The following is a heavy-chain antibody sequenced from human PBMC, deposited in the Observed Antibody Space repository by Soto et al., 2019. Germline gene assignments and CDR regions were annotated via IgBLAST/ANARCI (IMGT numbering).Heavy chain of an antibody. CDR3: VKEMSEVNSAYDAFHL. CDR1: GFNFRNFE. CDR2: VKPGGHFT. J-gene: IGHJ3*01. D-gene: IGHD4-4*01. Sequence: EGQLVESGGALVSPGGSLRLACAASGFNFRNFEMNWVRQSPGEGPEWLAHVKPGGHFTLYADFVRGRFTISRDDVANSLFLQMHNLRPADSGIYYCVKEMSEVNSAYDAFHLWGQGTLVTVSS. V-gene: IGHV3-48*03.